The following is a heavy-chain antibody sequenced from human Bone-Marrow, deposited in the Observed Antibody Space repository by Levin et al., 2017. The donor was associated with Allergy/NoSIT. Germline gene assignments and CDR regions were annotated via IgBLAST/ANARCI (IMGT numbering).Heavy chain of an antibody. CDR2: IKEDGSEN. Sequence: ASVKVSCAASGFTFSNSWMSWVRQTPGKGLEWVANIKEDGSENYYVDSVKGRFTISRDNAKNSLYVQMNSLRAEDTAVYYCARDQFRRATIGARWFDPWGQGTLVIVSS. CDR3: ARDQFRRATIGARWFDP. CDR1: GFTFSNSW. J-gene: IGHJ5*02. V-gene: IGHV3-7*01. D-gene: IGHD5-24*01.